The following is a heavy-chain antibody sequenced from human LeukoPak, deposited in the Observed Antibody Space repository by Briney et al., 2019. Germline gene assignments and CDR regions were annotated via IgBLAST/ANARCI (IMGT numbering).Heavy chain of an antibody. V-gene: IGHV4-39*07. CDR3: ARGEGSSWANFYYYYYMDV. CDR1: GGSLSDSTYY. J-gene: IGHJ6*03. CDR2: IYYSGST. D-gene: IGHD6-13*01. Sequence: SETLSLTCTVSGGSLSDSTYYWAWIRQPPGKGLEWIGSIYYSGSTYYNPSLKSRVTISVDTSKNQFSLKLSSVTAADTAVYYCARGEGSSWANFYYYYYMDVWGKGTTVTVSS.